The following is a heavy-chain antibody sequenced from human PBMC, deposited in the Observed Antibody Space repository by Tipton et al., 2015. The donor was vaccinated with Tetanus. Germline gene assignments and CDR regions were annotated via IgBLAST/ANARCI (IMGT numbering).Heavy chain of an antibody. V-gene: IGHV3-33*08. J-gene: IGHJ6*02. CDR1: GFTFSSYG. CDR2: IWYDGSNK. D-gene: IGHD3-10*01. Sequence: QVQLVQSGGGLIQPGGSLRLSCAASGFTFSSYGMHWVRQAPGKGLEWVAVIWYDGSNKYYADSVKGRFSISRDNSKNTLYLQMNSLRAEDTAVYYCARFRGKEEHYYYYGMDVWGQGTTVTVSS. CDR3: ARFRGKEEHYYYYGMDV.